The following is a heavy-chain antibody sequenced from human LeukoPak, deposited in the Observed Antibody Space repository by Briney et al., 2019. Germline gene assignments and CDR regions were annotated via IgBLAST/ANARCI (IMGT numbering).Heavy chain of an antibody. CDR2: IDPDDSYT. D-gene: IGHD1-26*01. V-gene: IGHV5-10-1*01. CDR1: GFRLTRYW. CDR3: ARHFGGSYYDDN. Sequence: GGSLKISCKGSGFRLTRYWISWVGPMPGTGLEWMGRIDPDDSYTKYSPSFQGHVTLSGDKFLSTAYLQCSSLKAPETAMYHCARHFGGSYYDDNWGQGTLVSVSS. J-gene: IGHJ4*02.